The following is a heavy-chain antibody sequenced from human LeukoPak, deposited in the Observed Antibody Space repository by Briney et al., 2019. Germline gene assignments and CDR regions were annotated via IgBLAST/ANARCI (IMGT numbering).Heavy chain of an antibody. CDR3: ATAGGETSRMGFDP. V-gene: IGHV3-74*01. CDR2: ISGDGSVT. CDR1: GFTFRRYW. J-gene: IGHJ5*02. Sequence: GGSLRLSCADSGFTFRRYWMHWVRQTPGKGLVWVSCISGDGSVTRYADSVKGRFTISRDNTRNTLYLQMHSLRVEDTAVYYCATAGGETSRMGFDPWGQGSLVTVSS. D-gene: IGHD4-17*01.